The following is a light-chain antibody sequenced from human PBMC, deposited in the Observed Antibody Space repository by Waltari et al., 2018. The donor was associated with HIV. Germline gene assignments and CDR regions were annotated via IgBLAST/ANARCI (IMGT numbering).Light chain of an antibody. CDR2: EVS. J-gene: IGLJ2*01. CDR1: SSDFGSYNL. Sequence: QSALTRPASVSGSPGQSMTISCTGTSSDFGSYNLVSWYQQHPGKAPKLMIYEVSKRPSGVSNRFSGSKSGNTASLTISGLQAEDEADYYCCSYAGTSTVVFGGGTKLTVL. V-gene: IGLV2-23*02. CDR3: CSYAGTSTVV.